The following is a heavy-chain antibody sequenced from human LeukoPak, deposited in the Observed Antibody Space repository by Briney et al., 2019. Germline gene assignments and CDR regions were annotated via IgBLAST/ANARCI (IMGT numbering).Heavy chain of an antibody. Sequence: SETLSLTCTVSGGSISTYYWTWIRQPPGKGLEWIGYIYSSGSTMYNPSLMSRVTISMDSSRNQFSLKLSSVTAADTAVYYCARANSNSWYHGGWFDPWGQGTLVTVSS. J-gene: IGHJ5*02. CDR3: ARANSNSWYHGGWFDP. CDR1: GGSISTYY. CDR2: IYSSGST. V-gene: IGHV4-59*01. D-gene: IGHD6-13*01.